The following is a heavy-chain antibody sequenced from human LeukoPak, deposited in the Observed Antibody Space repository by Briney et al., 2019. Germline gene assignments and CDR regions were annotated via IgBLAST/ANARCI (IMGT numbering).Heavy chain of an antibody. CDR1: GYSFTSYW. D-gene: IGHD6-19*01. CDR2: IDPSDSYT. J-gene: IGHJ6*02. CDR3: ASVVGAVAGKYYYYYGMDV. V-gene: IGHV5-10-1*01. Sequence: GESLKISCKGSGYSFTSYWISWVRQMPGKGLEWMGRIDPSDSYTNYSPSFQGHVTISADKSISTAYLQWSSLKASDTAMYYCASVVGAVAGKYYYYYGMDVWGQGTTATVSS.